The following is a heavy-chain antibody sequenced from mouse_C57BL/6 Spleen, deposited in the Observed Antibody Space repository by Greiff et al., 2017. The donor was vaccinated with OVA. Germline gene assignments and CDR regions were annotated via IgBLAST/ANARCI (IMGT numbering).Heavy chain of an antibody. V-gene: IGHV1-7*01. J-gene: IGHJ4*01. D-gene: IGHD1-1*01. CDR1: GYTFTSYW. Sequence: QVQLQQSGAELAKPGASVKLSCKASGYTFTSYWMHWVKQRPGQGLEWIGYINPSSGYTKYNQKFKDKATLTADKSSSTADMQLSSLTYEDSAVYYCANELRGDYYAMDYWGQGTSVTVSS. CDR2: INPSSGYT. CDR3: ANELRGDYYAMDY.